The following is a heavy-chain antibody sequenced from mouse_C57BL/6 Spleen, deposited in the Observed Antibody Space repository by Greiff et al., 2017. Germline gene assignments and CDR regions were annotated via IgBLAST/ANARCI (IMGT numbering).Heavy chain of an antibody. D-gene: IGHD1-1*01. V-gene: IGHV1-5*01. J-gene: IGHJ1*03. CDR3: TSERDYGSSPPGYFDV. CDR1: GYTFTSYW. Sequence: VQLQQSGTVLARPGASVKMSCKTSGYTFTSYWMHWVKQRPGQGLEWIGAIYPGNSDTSYNQKFKGKAKLTAVTSASTAYMELSSLTNEDSAVYYCTSERDYGSSPPGYFDVWGTGTTVTVSS. CDR2: IYPGNSDT.